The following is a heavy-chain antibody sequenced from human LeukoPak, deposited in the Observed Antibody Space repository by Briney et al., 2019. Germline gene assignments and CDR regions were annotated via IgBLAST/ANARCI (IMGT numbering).Heavy chain of an antibody. CDR2: IWYDGSNK. V-gene: IGHV3-33*06. D-gene: IGHD3-22*01. J-gene: IGHJ4*02. Sequence: QPGRSLRPSCAASGFTFSSYGMHWVRQAPGKGLEWVAVIWYDGSNKYYADSVKGRFTISRDNSKNTLYLQMNSLRAEDTAVYYCAKGTYYYDSSGYAFDYWGQGTLVTVSS. CDR1: GFTFSSYG. CDR3: AKGTYYYDSSGYAFDY.